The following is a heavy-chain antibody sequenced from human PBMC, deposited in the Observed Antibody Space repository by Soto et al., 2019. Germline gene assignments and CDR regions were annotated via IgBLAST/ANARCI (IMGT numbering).Heavy chain of an antibody. V-gene: IGHV1-69*13. J-gene: IGHJ4*02. Sequence: SVKVSCKASGGTFSSYAISWVRQAPGQGLEWMGGVIPIFGTANYAQKFQGRVTITADESTSTAYMELSSLRSEDTAVYYCARGTWSSGYSAPFDYWGQGTLVTVSS. CDR3: ARGTWSSGYSAPFDY. CDR2: VIPIFGTA. CDR1: GGTFSSYA. D-gene: IGHD3-22*01.